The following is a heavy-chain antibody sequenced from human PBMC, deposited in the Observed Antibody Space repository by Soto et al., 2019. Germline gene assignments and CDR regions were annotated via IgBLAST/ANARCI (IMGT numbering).Heavy chain of an antibody. V-gene: IGHV3-30-3*01. CDR2: ISYDGSNK. CDR1: GFTFSSYA. CDR3: AREGITMVRGVPPVFDY. J-gene: IGHJ4*02. Sequence: GGSLRLSCAASGFTFSSYAMHWVRQAPGKGLEWVAVISYDGSNKYYADSVKGRFTISRDNSKNTLYLQMNSLRAEDTAVYYCAREGITMVRGVPPVFDYWGQGTLVTVSS. D-gene: IGHD3-10*01.